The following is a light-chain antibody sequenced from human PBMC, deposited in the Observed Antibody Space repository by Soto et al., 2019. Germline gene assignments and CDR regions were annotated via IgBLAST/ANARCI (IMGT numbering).Light chain of an antibody. CDR3: SSSAGSNNVV. V-gene: IGLV2-8*01. CDR1: SSDVGGYNY. CDR2: DVS. Sequence: QSALTQPPSASGSPGQSVTISCTGTSSDVGGYNYVSWYQQHPGKAPKLMIYDVSKRPSGVPDRFSGSKSGNTPSLTVSGLQAEDEDDYYFSSSAGSNNVVFGGGTKLTVL. J-gene: IGLJ2*01.